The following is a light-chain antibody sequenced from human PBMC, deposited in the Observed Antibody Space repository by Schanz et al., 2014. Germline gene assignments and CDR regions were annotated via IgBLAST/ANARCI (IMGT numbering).Light chain of an antibody. Sequence: QSVLTQPPSVSGAPGQRVTISCTGSSSNIGAGYDVHWYQQLPGAAPKLLIYDSVNQPSGVPDRFSGSKSDTSASLAITGLQAEDEATYYCQSYDDPLTEIFGGGTKLTVL. CDR2: DSV. CDR1: SSNIGAGYD. V-gene: IGLV1-40*01. CDR3: QSYDDPLTEI. J-gene: IGLJ2*01.